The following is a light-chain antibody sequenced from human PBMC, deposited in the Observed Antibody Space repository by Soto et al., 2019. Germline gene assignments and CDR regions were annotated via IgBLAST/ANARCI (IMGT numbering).Light chain of an antibody. J-gene: IGKJ1*01. CDR1: QSVGTY. V-gene: IGKV3-11*01. Sequence: EIVLTQSPATLSLSPGERAILSCRASQSVGTYLAWYQQKPGQAPRLLIYGASSRATGIPDRFSGSGSGTDFTLTISRLEPEDCAVYYCQQYKNWPWTFGQGTKVDIK. CDR2: GAS. CDR3: QQYKNWPWT.